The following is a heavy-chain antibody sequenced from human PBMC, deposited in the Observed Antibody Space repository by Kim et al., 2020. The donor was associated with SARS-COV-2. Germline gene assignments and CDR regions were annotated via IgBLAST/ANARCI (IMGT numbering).Heavy chain of an antibody. D-gene: IGHD6-13*01. CDR2: ISGSGGST. J-gene: IGHJ1*01. V-gene: IGHV3-23*01. CDR1: GFTFSSYA. CDR3: AKESPGIAAAGTGDFQH. Sequence: GGSLRLSCAASGFTFSSYAMSWVRQAPGKGLEWVSAISGSGGSTYYADSVKGRFTISRDNSKNTLYLQMNSLRAEDTAVYYCAKESPGIAAAGTGDFQHWGQGTLVTVSS.